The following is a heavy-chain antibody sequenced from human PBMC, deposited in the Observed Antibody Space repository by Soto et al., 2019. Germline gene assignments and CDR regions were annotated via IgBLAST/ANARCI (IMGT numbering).Heavy chain of an antibody. Sequence: EVQLLDSGGGLVQPGGSLRLSCAASGFTFSSYAMSWVRQAPGKGLEWVSSISVSGGSTYSTYYADSVRGRLTSSRDDSRNTMYLQMSSLRAEDTAIYYCAKNYYFDSWGQGTLVTVSS. CDR2: ISVSGGSTYST. CDR1: GFTFSSYA. V-gene: IGHV3-23*01. CDR3: AKNYYFDS. J-gene: IGHJ4*02.